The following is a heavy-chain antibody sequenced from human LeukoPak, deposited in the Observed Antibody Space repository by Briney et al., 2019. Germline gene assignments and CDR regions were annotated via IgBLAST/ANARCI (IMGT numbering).Heavy chain of an antibody. CDR1: GFTFSDHY. J-gene: IGHJ4*02. CDR3: ARDVGANTDY. Sequence: HPGGSLRLSCAASGFTFSDHYMDWVRQAPGKGLEWVGRTRNKANSYTTEYAASVKGRFTISRDDSKNSLYLQMSSLKTEDTAVYYCARDVGANTDYWGQGTLVTVSS. V-gene: IGHV3-72*01. CDR2: TRNKANSYTT. D-gene: IGHD1-26*01.